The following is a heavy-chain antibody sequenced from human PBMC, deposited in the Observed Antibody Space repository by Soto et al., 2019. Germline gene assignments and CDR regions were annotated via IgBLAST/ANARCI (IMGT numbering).Heavy chain of an antibody. V-gene: IGHV3-21*01. CDR2: ISSSSSYI. Sequence: GSLRLSCAASGFTFSSYSMNWVRQAPGKGLEWVSSISSSSSYIYYADSVKGRFTISRDNAKNSLYLQMNSLRAEDTAVYYCARDILRNYSSSSIVVSPASHWGQGTLVTVSS. D-gene: IGHD6-6*01. CDR1: GFTFSSYS. CDR3: ARDILRNYSSSSIVVSPASH. J-gene: IGHJ4*02.